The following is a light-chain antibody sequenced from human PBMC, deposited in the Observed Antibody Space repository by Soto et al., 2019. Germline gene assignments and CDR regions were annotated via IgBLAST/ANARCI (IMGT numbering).Light chain of an antibody. V-gene: IGKV3-11*01. CDR2: DAS. CDR1: QSVDSY. CDR3: QHRSNWPPT. Sequence: EIVLTQSPATLSLSPGERATLSCRASQSVDSYLAWYQQKVGQAPRLLIYDASNRATGIPARFSGSGSGTVFTLTISRLEPEDFAVYYCQHRSNWPPTFGQGTKVDIK. J-gene: IGKJ1*01.